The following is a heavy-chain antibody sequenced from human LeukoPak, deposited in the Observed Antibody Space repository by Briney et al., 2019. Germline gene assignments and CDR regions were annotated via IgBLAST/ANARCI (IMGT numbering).Heavy chain of an antibody. D-gene: IGHD6-13*01. CDR2: IIPIFGTA. J-gene: IGHJ6*03. CDR1: GGTFSSYA. V-gene: IGHV1-69*05. Sequence: SVKVSCKASGGTFSSYAISWVRPAPGQGLEWMGGIIPIFGTANYAQKFQGRVTITTDESTSTAYMELSSLRSEDTAVYYCARARAAGYYYYYYMDVWGKGTTVTVSS. CDR3: ARARAAGYYYYYYMDV.